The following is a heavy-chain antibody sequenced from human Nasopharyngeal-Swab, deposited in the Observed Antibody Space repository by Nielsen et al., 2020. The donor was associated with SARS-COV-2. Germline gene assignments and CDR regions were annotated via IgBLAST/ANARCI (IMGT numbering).Heavy chain of an antibody. CDR2: ISYDGSNK. CDR3: AKDLGGYVAY. Sequence: GESLKISCAASGFTFSSYGMHWVRQAPGKGLEWVALISYDGSNKYYADSVKGRFTISRDNSKNTLYLQMNSLRAEDTAVYYCAKDLGGYVAYWGQGTLVTVSS. CDR1: GFTFSSYG. D-gene: IGHD5-12*01. V-gene: IGHV3-30*18. J-gene: IGHJ4*02.